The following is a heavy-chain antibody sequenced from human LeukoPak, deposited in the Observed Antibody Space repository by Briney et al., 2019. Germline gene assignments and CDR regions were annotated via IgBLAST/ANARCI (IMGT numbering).Heavy chain of an antibody. J-gene: IGHJ3*02. CDR1: GGSISSYY. CDR2: IYYSGST. Sequence: PSETLSLTCTVSGGSISSYYWSWIRQPPGKGLEWIGYIYYSGSTNYNPSLKSRVTISVDTSKNQFSLKLSSVTAADTAVYYCARHNQSYYYDSSGRGAFDIWGQGTMVTVSS. CDR3: ARHNQSYYYDSSGRGAFDI. V-gene: IGHV4-59*01. D-gene: IGHD3-22*01.